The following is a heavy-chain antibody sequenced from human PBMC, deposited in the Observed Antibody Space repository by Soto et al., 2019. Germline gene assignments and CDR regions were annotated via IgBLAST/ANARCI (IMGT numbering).Heavy chain of an antibody. D-gene: IGHD5-18*01. Sequence: GGSLRLSCAASGFTFSSYSMSWVRQAPGKGLEWVSSISSSSSYIYYADSVKGRFTISRDNAKNSLYLQMNSLRAEDTAVYYCAREYSYGYYYYYGKDVWGQGTTVTVSS. V-gene: IGHV3-21*01. CDR3: AREYSYGYYYYYGKDV. CDR1: GFTFSSYS. CDR2: ISSSSSYI. J-gene: IGHJ6*02.